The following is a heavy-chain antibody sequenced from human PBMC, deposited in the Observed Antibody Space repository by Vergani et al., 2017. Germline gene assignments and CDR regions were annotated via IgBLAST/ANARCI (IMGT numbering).Heavy chain of an antibody. CDR2: IYTSGST. Sequence: QVQLQESGPGLVKPSQTLSLTCTVSGGSISSGSYYWSWIRQPAGKGLEWIGRIYTSGSTNYNPSLKSRVTISVDTSKNQFSLKLSSVTAADTAVYYCARDGRGPDYYYYGMDVGGQGTTVTVSS. CDR3: ARDGRGPDYYYYGMDV. V-gene: IGHV4-61*02. CDR1: GGSISSGSYY. J-gene: IGHJ6*02.